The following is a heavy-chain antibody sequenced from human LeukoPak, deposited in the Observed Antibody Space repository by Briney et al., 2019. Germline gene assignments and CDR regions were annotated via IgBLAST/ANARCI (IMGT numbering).Heavy chain of an antibody. J-gene: IGHJ4*02. V-gene: IGHV4-61*01. CDR1: GGTISSSSYY. CDR2: IYYSGST. Sequence: SETLSLTCTVSGGTISSSSYYWGWIRQPPGKGLEWIGYIYYSGSTNYNPSLKSRVTISVDTSKNQFSLKLSSVTAADTAVYYCAREWGYDSSGYFDYWGQGTLVTVSS. D-gene: IGHD3-22*01. CDR3: AREWGYDSSGYFDY.